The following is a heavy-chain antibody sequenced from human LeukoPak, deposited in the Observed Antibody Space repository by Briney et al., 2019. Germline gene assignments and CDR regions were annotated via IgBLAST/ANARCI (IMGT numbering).Heavy chain of an antibody. CDR2: IYSGGIT. V-gene: IGHV3-66*01. D-gene: IGHD3-10*01. Sequence: WGSLRLSCAASGFTVSSNYMSWVRQAPGKGLEWVSVIYSGGITYYADSVKGRFTISRDNSKNTLYLQMNSLRPEDTAVYYCAKMKSGSYYGLGIDYWGQGTLVTVSS. CDR3: AKMKSGSYYGLGIDY. J-gene: IGHJ4*02. CDR1: GFTVSSNY.